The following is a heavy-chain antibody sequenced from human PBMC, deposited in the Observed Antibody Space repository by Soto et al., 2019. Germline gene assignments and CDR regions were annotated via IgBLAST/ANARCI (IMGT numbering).Heavy chain of an antibody. CDR3: ARYAGAYYDFWSGYSNYFDY. D-gene: IGHD3-3*01. CDR2: INPSGGST. V-gene: IGHV1-46*01. CDR1: GYTFTSYY. Sequence: ASVKVSCKASGYTFTSYYMHWVRQAPGQGLEWMGIINPSGGSTSYAQKFQGRVTMTRDTSTSTVYMELSSLRSEDTAVYYCARYAGAYYDFWSGYSNYFDYWGQGTLVTVSS. J-gene: IGHJ4*02.